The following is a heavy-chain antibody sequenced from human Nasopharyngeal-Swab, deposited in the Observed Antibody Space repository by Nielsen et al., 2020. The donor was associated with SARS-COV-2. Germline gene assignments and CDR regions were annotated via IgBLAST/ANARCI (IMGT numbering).Heavy chain of an antibody. CDR2: ISSSSSYI. CDR1: GFTFNNYN. Sequence: GESLKISCAASGFTFNNYNFNWVRQAPGKGLEWVSSISSSSSYIYYADSVKGRFTISRDNAKNTLYLQMTSLRAEDTAVYYCAREGWDCSGGSCYYGDYMDVWGKGTTVTVSS. D-gene: IGHD2-15*01. CDR3: AREGWDCSGGSCYYGDYMDV. V-gene: IGHV3-21*01. J-gene: IGHJ6*03.